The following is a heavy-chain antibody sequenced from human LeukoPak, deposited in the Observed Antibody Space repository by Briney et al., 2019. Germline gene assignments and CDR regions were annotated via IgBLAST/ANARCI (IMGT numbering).Heavy chain of an antibody. V-gene: IGHV3-21*04. J-gene: IGHJ4*02. CDR3: AKVTYYDFWSGPTGLDY. CDR2: ISSSSSYI. D-gene: IGHD3-3*01. Sequence: GGSLRLSCAASGFTFSSYSMNWVRQAPGKGLEWVSSISSSSSYIYYADSVKGRFTISRDNAKNSLYLQMNSLRAEDTAVYYCAKVTYYDFWSGPTGLDYWGQGTLVTASS. CDR1: GFTFSSYS.